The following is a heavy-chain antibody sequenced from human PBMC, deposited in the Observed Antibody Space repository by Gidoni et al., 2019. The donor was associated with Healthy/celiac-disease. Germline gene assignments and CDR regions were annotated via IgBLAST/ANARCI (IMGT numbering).Heavy chain of an antibody. J-gene: IGHJ5*02. CDR1: GGSFSGYY. CDR2: INHSGST. D-gene: IGHD6-13*01. V-gene: IGHV4-34*01. Sequence: QVQLQQWGAGLLKPSETLSLTCAVYGGSFSGYYWSWIRQPPGKGLEWIGEINHSGSTNYNPSLKSRVTISVDTSKNQFSLKLSSVTAADTAVYYCARSALSVWAAAGSGGWFDPWGQGTLVTVSS. CDR3: ARSALSVWAAAGSGGWFDP.